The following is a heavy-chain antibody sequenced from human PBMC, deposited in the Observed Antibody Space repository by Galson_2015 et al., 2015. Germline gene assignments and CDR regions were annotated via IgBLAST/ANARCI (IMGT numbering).Heavy chain of an antibody. Sequence: SVKVSCKASGGTFSSYAISWVRQAPGQGLEWMGGIIPIFGTANYAQKFQGRATITADKSTSTAYMELSSLRSEDTAMYYCARELGLNDYVWGSYRPGAFDIWGQGTMVTVSS. CDR3: ARELGLNDYVWGSYRPGAFDI. J-gene: IGHJ3*02. D-gene: IGHD3-16*02. CDR2: IIPIFGTA. V-gene: IGHV1-69*06. CDR1: GGTFSSYA.